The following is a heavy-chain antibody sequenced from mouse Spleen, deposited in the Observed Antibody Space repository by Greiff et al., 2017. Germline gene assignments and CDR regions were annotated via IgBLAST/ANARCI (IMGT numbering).Heavy chain of an antibody. Sequence: EVQLVESGPGLVKPSQSLSLTCSVTGYSITSGYYWNWIRQFPGNKLEWMGYISYDGSNNYNPSLKNRISITRDTSKNQFFLKLNSVTTEDTATYYCAREGTYYSNLDYWGQGTTLTVSS. D-gene: IGHD2-5*01. V-gene: IGHV3-6*01. CDR1: GYSITSGYY. CDR3: AREGTYYSNLDY. J-gene: IGHJ2*01. CDR2: ISYDGSN.